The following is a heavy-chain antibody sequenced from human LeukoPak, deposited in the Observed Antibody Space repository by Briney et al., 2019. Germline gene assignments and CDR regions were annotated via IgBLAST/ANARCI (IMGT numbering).Heavy chain of an antibody. D-gene: IGHD4-11*01. Sequence: PSETLSLTCTVSGGSISGYFWSWIRQPAGKGLEWIGRIHDNGDSNHNPSLKSRVTMALDTSGNQVSLKLTSVTVADTALYFCASRIVQSVTAIETWFDSWGQGTLVTVSS. J-gene: IGHJ5*01. CDR3: ASRIVQSVTAIETWFDS. CDR2: IHDNGDS. CDR1: GGSISGYF. V-gene: IGHV4-4*07.